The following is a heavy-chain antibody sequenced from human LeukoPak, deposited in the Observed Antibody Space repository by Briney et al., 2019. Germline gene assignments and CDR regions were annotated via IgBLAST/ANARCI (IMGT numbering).Heavy chain of an antibody. Sequence: ASVKVSCKAFGYTFTSYDINWVRQATGQGLEWMGWMNPNSGNIGYAQKFQGRVTMTRNTSISTAYMELSSLRSEDTAVYYCARGRGGFPTDDYWGQGTLVTVSS. CDR3: ARGRGGFPTDDY. J-gene: IGHJ4*02. V-gene: IGHV1-8*01. CDR2: MNPNSGNI. D-gene: IGHD2-15*01. CDR1: GYTFTSYD.